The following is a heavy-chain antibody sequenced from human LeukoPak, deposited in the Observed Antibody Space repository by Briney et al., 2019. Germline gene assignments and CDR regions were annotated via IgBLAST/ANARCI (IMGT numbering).Heavy chain of an antibody. Sequence: GGSLRLSCAASGFTFSDYYMSWIRQAPGKGLEWVSYISSSGSTIYYADSVKGRFTISRDNAKNSLYLQMNSLRAEDTAVYYCATAPKYSGSYYPHYYYGMDVWGQGTTVTVSS. D-gene: IGHD1-26*01. V-gene: IGHV3-11*01. CDR2: ISSSGSTI. CDR3: ATAPKYSGSYYPHYYYGMDV. J-gene: IGHJ6*02. CDR1: GFTFSDYY.